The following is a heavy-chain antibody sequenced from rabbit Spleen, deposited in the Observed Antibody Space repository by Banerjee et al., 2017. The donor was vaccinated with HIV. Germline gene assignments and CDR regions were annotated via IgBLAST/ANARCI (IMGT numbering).Heavy chain of an antibody. D-gene: IGHD2-1*01. CDR2: VDGGSSGST. V-gene: IGHV1S45*01. CDR1: GFSFSSSYW. J-gene: IGHJ4*01. Sequence: QEQLVESGGGLVKPGASLTLTCTASGFSFSSSYWICWVRQAPGKGLEWIACVDGGSSGSTYYASWAKGRFTISKTASTTVTLQMTSLTAADTATYFCARGPAGGAGDKFNLWGPGTLVTVS. CDR3: ARGPAGGAGDKFNL.